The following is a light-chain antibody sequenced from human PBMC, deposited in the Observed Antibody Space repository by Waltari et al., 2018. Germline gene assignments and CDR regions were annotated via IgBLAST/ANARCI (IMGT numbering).Light chain of an antibody. Sequence: QSALTQPRPVSGSPGQSVTISCTGTSSDVGGYDYVSWYQHHPGKAPQLMICDVTKRPSGVPDRFSGSKSGNTASLTISGLQAEDEADYYCCSYAGSYTHVVFGGGTKLTVL. CDR3: CSYAGSYTHVV. J-gene: IGLJ2*01. CDR1: SSDVGGYDY. V-gene: IGLV2-11*01. CDR2: DVT.